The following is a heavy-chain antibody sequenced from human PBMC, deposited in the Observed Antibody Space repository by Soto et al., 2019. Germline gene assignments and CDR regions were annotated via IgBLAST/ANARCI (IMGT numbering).Heavy chain of an antibody. Sequence: QVQLVESGGGVVQPGRSLRLSCAASGFTFSSYGMHWVRQAPGKGLEWVAVIWYDGSNKYYADSVKGRFTISRDNSKNTLYLQMNSLRAEETAVYYCARGLRFLEWLLYRDAFDIWGQGTMVTVSS. J-gene: IGHJ3*02. V-gene: IGHV3-33*01. CDR1: GFTFSSYG. CDR3: ARGLRFLEWLLYRDAFDI. CDR2: IWYDGSNK. D-gene: IGHD3-3*01.